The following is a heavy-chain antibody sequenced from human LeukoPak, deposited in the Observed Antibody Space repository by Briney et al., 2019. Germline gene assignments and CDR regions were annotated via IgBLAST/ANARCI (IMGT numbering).Heavy chain of an antibody. CDR3: ATQRGSYRWGTDFDY. D-gene: IGHD3-16*01. Sequence: ASVKVSCKASGYTFTGYYMHWVRQAPGQGLEWMGWINPNSGDTKYAQKFQGRVTMTRDTSISTAYMELSRLRSDDTAVYYCATQRGSYRWGTDFDYWGQGTLVTVPS. CDR1: GYTFTGYY. CDR2: INPNSGDT. V-gene: IGHV1-2*02. J-gene: IGHJ4*02.